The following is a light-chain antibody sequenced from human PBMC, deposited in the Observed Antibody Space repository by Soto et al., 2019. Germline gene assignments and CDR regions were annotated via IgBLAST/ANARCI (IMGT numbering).Light chain of an antibody. CDR2: AAS. J-gene: IGKJ1*01. CDR1: EKIPGY. Sequence: DLQMTQSPSSLSASVGDRVTITCRASEKIPGYLSWYQQKPGKAPKLLIYAASRLQSGVPSRFSGSESGSEFTLTISSLQSEDFATYDCQQSYNVPRTFGQGTKVEIK. CDR3: QQSYNVPRT. V-gene: IGKV1-39*01.